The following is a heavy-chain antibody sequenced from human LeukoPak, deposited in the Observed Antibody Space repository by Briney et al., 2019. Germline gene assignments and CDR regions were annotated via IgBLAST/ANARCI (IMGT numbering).Heavy chain of an antibody. J-gene: IGHJ4*02. CDR1: GGSIGNYY. Sequence: PSETLSLTCTVSGGSIGNYYWSWIRLPPGKGLEWIGFNYYTGSTNYNPSLKSRVTISLDTSKNQFSLKLRSVTAADTAVYYCARCGYSYGTGYYSDYWGQGALVTVSS. V-gene: IGHV4-59*01. CDR3: ARCGYSYGTGYYSDY. D-gene: IGHD5-18*01. CDR2: NYYTGST.